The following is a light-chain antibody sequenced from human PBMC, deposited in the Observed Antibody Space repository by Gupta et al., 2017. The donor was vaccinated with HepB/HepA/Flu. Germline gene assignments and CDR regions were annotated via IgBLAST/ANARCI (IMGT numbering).Light chain of an antibody. CDR3: TSCTATRTMF. Sequence: QSALTQPASVSGSPGQSITISCTGSNGDVGGYKSVSWSHHHPGKAPKLSIYDVAASKSGKTALLNISGCQAEDDGYSYCTSCTATRTMFFGGGTKLTVL. J-gene: IGLJ2*01. CDR1: NGDVGGYKS. V-gene: IGLV2-14*03. CDR2: D.